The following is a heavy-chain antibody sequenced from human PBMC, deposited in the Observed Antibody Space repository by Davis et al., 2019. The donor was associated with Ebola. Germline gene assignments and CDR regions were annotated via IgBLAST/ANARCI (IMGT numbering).Heavy chain of an antibody. CDR2: INHSGST. CDR1: GRSFSGYY. J-gene: IGHJ6*02. Sequence: SQTLSLTCAVYGRSFSGYYWRWIRQPPGKGLEWIGEINHSGSTNYNPSLKSRVTISVDTSKNQFSLKLSSVTAADTAVYYCARGAVSLGYYYYYGMDVWGQGTTVTVSS. CDR3: ARGAVSLGYYYYYGMDV. V-gene: IGHV4-34*01. D-gene: IGHD2-8*01.